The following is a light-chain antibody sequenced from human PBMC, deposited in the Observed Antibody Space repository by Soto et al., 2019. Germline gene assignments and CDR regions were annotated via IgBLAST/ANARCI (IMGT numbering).Light chain of an antibody. CDR1: QSIRYW. V-gene: IGKV1-5*01. CDR3: QHCSTFPWT. J-gene: IGKJ1*01. CDR2: DVS. Sequence: DIHMIQSPSTLSASFVAIVTITCRASQSIRYWLAWHQQKPGKAPHVLIYDVSTLQKGVPSRFSGSGSGTEFTLTISSLQPDDFATYYCQHCSTFPWTFGQGTKVDIK.